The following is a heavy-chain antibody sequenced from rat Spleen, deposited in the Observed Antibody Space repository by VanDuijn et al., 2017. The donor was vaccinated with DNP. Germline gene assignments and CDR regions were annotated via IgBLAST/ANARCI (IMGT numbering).Heavy chain of an antibody. CDR2: IWAGGVT. CDR1: GFSLTSNG. Sequence: QVQLKESGPGLMQPSETLSLTCTVSGFSLTSNGVGWVRQPLGKGLVWMGTIWAGGVTNYNSTVQSRLSISRDTSKSQVFLKMNRLQSEDTGTYYCARHTYGHFFDYWGQGVMVTVSS. V-gene: IGHV2-72*01. D-gene: IGHD1-11*01. CDR3: ARHTYGHFFDY. J-gene: IGHJ2*01.